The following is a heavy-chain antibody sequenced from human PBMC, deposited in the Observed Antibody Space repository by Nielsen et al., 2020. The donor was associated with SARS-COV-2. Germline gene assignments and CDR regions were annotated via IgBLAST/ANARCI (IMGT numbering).Heavy chain of an antibody. D-gene: IGHD2-2*01. Sequence: SETLSLTCTVSGGSISSGDYYWSWIRQPPGKGLEWIGYIYYSGSTYYNPSLKSRVTISVDTSKNQFSLKLSSVTAADTAVYYCARVRYCSSTSCPGSGFDYWGQGTLVTFSS. V-gene: IGHV4-30-4*01. J-gene: IGHJ4*02. CDR1: GGSISSGDYY. CDR3: ARVRYCSSTSCPGSGFDY. CDR2: IYYSGST.